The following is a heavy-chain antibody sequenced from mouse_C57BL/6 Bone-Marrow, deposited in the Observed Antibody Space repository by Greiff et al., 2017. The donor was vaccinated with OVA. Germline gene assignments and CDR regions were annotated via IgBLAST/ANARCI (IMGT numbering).Heavy chain of an antibody. J-gene: IGHJ1*03. CDR3: ARCDYDVDWYFDV. D-gene: IGHD2-4*01. V-gene: IGHV1-4*01. CDR2: INPSSGYT. CDR1: GYTFTSYT. Sequence: QVQLQQSGAELARPGASVKMSCKASGYTFTSYTMHWVKQRPGQGLEWIGYINPSSGYTKYNQKFKDKATLTADKSSSTAYMQLSSLTSEDSAVYYCARCDYDVDWYFDVWGTGTTVTVSS.